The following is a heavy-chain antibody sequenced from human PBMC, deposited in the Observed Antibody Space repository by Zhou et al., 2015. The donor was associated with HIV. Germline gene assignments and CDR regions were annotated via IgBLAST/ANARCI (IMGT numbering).Heavy chain of an antibody. CDR3: ARSSINDYDSSGYYYDY. V-gene: IGHV1-8*01. D-gene: IGHD3-22*01. Sequence: QVQLVQSGAEVKKPGASVKVSCKASGYTFTSYDINWVRQATGQGLEWMGWMNPNSGNTGYAQKFQGRVTMTRNTSISTAYMELSSLRSEDTAVYYCARSSINDYDSSGYYYDYWGQGTLVTVSS. CDR1: GYTFTSYD. CDR2: MNPNSGNT. J-gene: IGHJ4*02.